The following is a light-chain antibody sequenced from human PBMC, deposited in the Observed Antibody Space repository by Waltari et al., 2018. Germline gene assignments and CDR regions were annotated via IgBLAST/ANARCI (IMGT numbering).Light chain of an antibody. J-gene: IGLJ2*01. Sequence: QPVLTQPPSASASLGASVTLTCTLSSGYSNYNVDWSQQRPGKGPRFVMRVGTGGIVGSKGDGIPDRFSVLGSGLNRYLTIKNIQEEDESDYHCGADHGSGSNFVVVFGGGTKLTVL. CDR3: GADHGSGSNFVVV. CDR1: SGYSNYN. V-gene: IGLV9-49*01. CDR2: VGTGGIVG.